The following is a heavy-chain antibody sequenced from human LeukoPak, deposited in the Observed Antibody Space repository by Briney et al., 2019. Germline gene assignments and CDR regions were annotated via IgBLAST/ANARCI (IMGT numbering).Heavy chain of an antibody. V-gene: IGHV3-23*01. CDR1: SFTFSSYV. CDR2: VSTTGGST. D-gene: IGHD3-10*01. CDR3: AKLGKTENHYGSGRFSYYYYMDV. Sequence: GGSLRLSCGASSFTFSSYVMSWVRQAPGKGLEWVSTVSTTGGSTYYADSVKGRFTISRDNSKNTLYLQMNSLRAEDTAVYYCAKLGKTENHYGSGRFSYYYYMDVWGKGTTVTISS. J-gene: IGHJ6*03.